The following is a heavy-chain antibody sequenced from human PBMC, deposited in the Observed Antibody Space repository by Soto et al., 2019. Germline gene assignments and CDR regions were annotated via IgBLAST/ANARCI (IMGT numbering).Heavy chain of an antibody. J-gene: IGHJ4*02. CDR1: GDTFTFYS. V-gene: IGHV1-69*02. D-gene: IGHD3-10*01. Sequence: QVQLVQSGAEVKKPGSSVRVPCKASGDTFTFYSINWVRQAPGLGLEWMGRINPILSMSNYAQRFQGRVKMTADKSTSTAYMELSSLRSEDTAMYYCASSYGSGYRAFDYWGQGALVTVSS. CDR3: ASSYGSGYRAFDY. CDR2: INPILSMS.